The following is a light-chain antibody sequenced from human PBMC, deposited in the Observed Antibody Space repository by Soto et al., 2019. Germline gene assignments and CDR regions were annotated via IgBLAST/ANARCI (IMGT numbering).Light chain of an antibody. V-gene: IGLV2-14*01. Sequence: SVLTQPASVNESPGQSITISCPGTRSDLGAYNYVSWYQQHPGKVPKLMIYEVTNRPSGLSNRFSGSKSVNKASQTISALQTEDEADDFCRSYTSTSSLYVFGTGTKGTVL. CDR3: RSYTSTSSLYV. J-gene: IGLJ1*01. CDR2: EVT. CDR1: RSDLGAYNY.